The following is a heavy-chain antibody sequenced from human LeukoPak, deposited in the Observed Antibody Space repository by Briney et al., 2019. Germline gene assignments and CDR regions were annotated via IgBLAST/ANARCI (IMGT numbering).Heavy chain of an antibody. Sequence: SETLSLTCAVSGYSISSGYYWGWIRQPPGKGLEWIGSIYHSGSTYYNPSLKSRVTISVDTSKNQFSLRLSSVTAADTAVYYCARGLRGSSYYFDYWDQGTLVTVSS. D-gene: IGHD6-13*01. V-gene: IGHV4-38-2*01. J-gene: IGHJ4*02. CDR3: ARGLRGSSYYFDY. CDR1: GYSISSGYY. CDR2: IYHSGST.